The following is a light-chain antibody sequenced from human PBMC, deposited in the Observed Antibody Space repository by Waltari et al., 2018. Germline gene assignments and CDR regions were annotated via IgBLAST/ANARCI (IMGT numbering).Light chain of an antibody. CDR3: CSYAGTNNLGV. CDR2: EVT. J-gene: IGLJ3*02. CDR1: SSDVGGYDH. V-gene: IGLV2-8*01. Sequence: QSALTQPPSASGSPGQSVTISCTGTSSDVGGYDHVSWYQQHPGNAPKRKIYEVTKRPSGVPDRFSGSKSGNTASLTGSGLQAEDEADYYCCSYAGTNNLGVFGGGTKLTVL.